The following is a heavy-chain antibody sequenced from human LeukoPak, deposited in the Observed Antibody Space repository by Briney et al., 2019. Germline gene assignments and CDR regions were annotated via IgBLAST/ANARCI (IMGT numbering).Heavy chain of an antibody. D-gene: IGHD2-2*01. CDR1: GGSFSGYY. V-gene: IGHV4-34*01. J-gene: IGHJ4*02. CDR3: ARLNHRYCSSTSRRDY. Sequence: PSETLSLTCAVYGGSFSGYYWSWIRQPPGKGLEWIGEINHSGSTNYNPSLKSRVTISVDTSKNQFSLKLSSVTAADTAVYYCARLNHRYCSSTSRRDYWGQGTLVTVSS. CDR2: INHSGST.